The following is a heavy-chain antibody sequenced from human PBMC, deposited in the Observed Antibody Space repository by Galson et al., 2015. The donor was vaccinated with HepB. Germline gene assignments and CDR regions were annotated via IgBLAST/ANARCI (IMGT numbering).Heavy chain of an antibody. CDR1: GYTFTNYG. CDR2: ISVYNGNT. Sequence: SVKVSCKASGYTFTNYGISWVRQAPGQGLEWMGWISVYNGNTKHAQKLQGRLTMTTDTSTSTAYIELRSLRSDDTAVYYCARDHGFGELFWGQGTLVTVSS. V-gene: IGHV1-18*01. J-gene: IGHJ4*02. D-gene: IGHD3-10*01. CDR3: ARDHGFGELF.